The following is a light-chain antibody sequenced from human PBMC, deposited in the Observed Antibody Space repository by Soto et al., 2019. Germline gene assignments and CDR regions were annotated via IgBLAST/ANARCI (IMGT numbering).Light chain of an antibody. CDR2: EGD. Sequence: QSALTQPASVSGSSGQSITISCTGTSSDVGSYNLVSWHQQHPGKAPKLIIYEGDKRPSGVSNRFSGSKSGNTASLTISGLQAEDEADYYCCSYVSSRTYVFGTGTKVTVL. V-gene: IGLV2-23*01. CDR3: CSYVSSRTYV. CDR1: SSDVGSYNL. J-gene: IGLJ1*01.